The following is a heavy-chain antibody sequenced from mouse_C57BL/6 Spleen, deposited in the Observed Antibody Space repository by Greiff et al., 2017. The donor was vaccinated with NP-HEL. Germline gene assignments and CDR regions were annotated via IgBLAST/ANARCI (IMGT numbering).Heavy chain of an antibody. J-gene: IGHJ1*03. V-gene: IGHV5-17*01. CDR2: ISSGSSTI. D-gene: IGHD2-4*01. CDR3: ARGYYDYDGADV. CDR1: GFTFSDYG. Sequence: EVKLVESGGGLVKPGGSLKLSCAASGFTFSDYGMHWVRQAPEKGLEWVAYISSGSSTIYYADTVKGRFTISRDNAKNTLFLQMTSLRSEDTAMYYCARGYYDYDGADVWGTGTTVTVSS.